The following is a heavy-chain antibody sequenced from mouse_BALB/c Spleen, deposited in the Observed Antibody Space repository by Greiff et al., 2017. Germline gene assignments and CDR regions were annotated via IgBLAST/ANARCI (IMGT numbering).Heavy chain of an antibody. D-gene: IGHD1-2*01. V-gene: IGHV1S135*01. CDR1: GYSFTSYY. CDR3: ARDTTATEFAY. Sequence: VQLQQSGPELMKPGASVKISCKASGYSFTSYYMHWVKQSHGKSLEWIGYIDPFNGGTSYNQKFKGKATLTVDKSSSTAYMHLSSLTSEDSAVYYCARDTTATEFAYWGQGTLVTVSA. CDR2: IDPFNGGT. J-gene: IGHJ3*01.